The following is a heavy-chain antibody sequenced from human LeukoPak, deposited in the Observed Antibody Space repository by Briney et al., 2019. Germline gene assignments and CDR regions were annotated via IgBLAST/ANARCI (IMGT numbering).Heavy chain of an antibody. Sequence: GGSLRLSCAASGFTVSSNYMSWVRQAPGKGLEWVSVIYSGGSTYYADSVKGRFTISRDNSKNTLYLQMNSLRAEDTAVYYCANGGLTMIVVVTNWGQGTLVTVSS. CDR2: IYSGGST. CDR1: GFTVSSNY. V-gene: IGHV3-53*01. D-gene: IGHD3-22*01. J-gene: IGHJ4*02. CDR3: ANGGLTMIVVVTN.